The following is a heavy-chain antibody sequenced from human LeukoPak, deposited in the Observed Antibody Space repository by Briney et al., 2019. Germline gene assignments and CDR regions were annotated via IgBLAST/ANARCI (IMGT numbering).Heavy chain of an antibody. V-gene: IGHV4-38-2*01. CDR1: GYSISSGYY. J-gene: IGHJ4*02. CDR2: IYQGGST. CDR3: AGGVLGRYDY. D-gene: IGHD2-8*02. Sequence: KPSETLSLTCAVSGYSISSGYYWGWIRQPPGKGLEWIGSIYQGGSTYYNPSLKSRVTISVDTSKNQFSLKLSSVTATDTAVYYCAGGVLGRYDYWGQGILVTVSS.